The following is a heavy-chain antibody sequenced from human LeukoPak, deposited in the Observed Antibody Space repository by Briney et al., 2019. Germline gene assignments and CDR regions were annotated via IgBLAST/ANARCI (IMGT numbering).Heavy chain of an antibody. D-gene: IGHD2-2*03. CDR3: ARGRVDIVVVPAAMSRYFDY. CDR1: GGSFSGYY. Sequence: PSETLSLTCAVYGGSFSGYYWSWIRQPPGKGLEWIGEINHSGSTNYNPSLKSRVTISVDTSKNQFSLKLSSVTAADTAVYYCARGRVDIVVVPAAMSRYFDYWGQGTLDTVSS. J-gene: IGHJ4*02. V-gene: IGHV4-34*01. CDR2: INHSGST.